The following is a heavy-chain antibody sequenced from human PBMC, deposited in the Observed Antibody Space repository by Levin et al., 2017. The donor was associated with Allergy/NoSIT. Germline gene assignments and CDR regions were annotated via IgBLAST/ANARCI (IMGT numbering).Heavy chain of an antibody. Sequence: GGSLRLSCAASGFTFSSYGMHWVRQAPGKGLEWVAVISYDGSNKYYADSVKGRFTISRDNSKNTLYLEMNSLRAEDTAVYYCAKVERGSTGRGAFEIWGQGKMVTVSS. V-gene: IGHV3-30*18. CDR3: AKVERGSTGRGAFEI. CDR1: GFTFSSYG. J-gene: IGHJ3*02. CDR2: ISYDGSNK. D-gene: IGHD3-10*01.